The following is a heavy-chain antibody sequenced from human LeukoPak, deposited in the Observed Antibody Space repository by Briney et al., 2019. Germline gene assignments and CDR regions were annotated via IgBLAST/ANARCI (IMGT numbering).Heavy chain of an antibody. CDR2: IVGSNGST. J-gene: IGHJ4*02. CDR3: ARNENSGWGYFDY. V-gene: IGHV3-23*01. Sequence: GGSLRLSCAASRFTFNSYAMSWVRQAPGKGLEWASVIVGSNGSTFYVCSVKGRFTISRDNSKDTLYLQMNRLRAEATAVYYCARNENSGWGYFDYWGQGTLVTVSS. CDR1: RFTFNSYA. D-gene: IGHD5-12*01.